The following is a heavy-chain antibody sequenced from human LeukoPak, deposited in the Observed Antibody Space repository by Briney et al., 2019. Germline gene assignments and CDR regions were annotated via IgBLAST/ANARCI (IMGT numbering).Heavy chain of an antibody. CDR1: GYTFTIYG. CDR2: INPNSGGT. CDR3: ARVWRFYDSSGELDY. J-gene: IGHJ4*02. V-gene: IGHV1-2*06. D-gene: IGHD3-22*01. Sequence: ASVKVSCKTSGYTFTIYGISWVRQAPGQGLEWMGRINPNSGGTNYAQKFQGRVTMTRDTSISTAYMELSRLRSDDTAVYYCARVWRFYDSSGELDYWGQGTLVTVSS.